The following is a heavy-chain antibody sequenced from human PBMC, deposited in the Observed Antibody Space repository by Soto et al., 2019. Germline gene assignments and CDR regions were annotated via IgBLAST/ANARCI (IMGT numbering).Heavy chain of an antibody. V-gene: IGHV5-10-1*01. CDR2: IDPSDSYT. J-gene: IGHJ6*02. CDR1: GYSFTSYW. D-gene: IGHD2-2*01. Sequence: GESLKISCKGSGYSFTSYWISWVRQMPGKGLEWMGRIDPSDSYTNYSPSFQGHVTISADKSISTAYLQWSSLKASDTAMYYCARLRLVVVQAATQGMDVWGQGTTVTVSS. CDR3: ARLRLVVVQAATQGMDV.